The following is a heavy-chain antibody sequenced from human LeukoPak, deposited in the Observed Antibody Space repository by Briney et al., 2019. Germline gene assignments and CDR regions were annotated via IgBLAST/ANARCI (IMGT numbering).Heavy chain of an antibody. D-gene: IGHD3-22*01. Sequence: GGSLRLSCSASGFTFSKYVMTWVRQAQGKGLEWVSAISGSGSSTYYADSVQGRFTLSRDNSKNTLYLQMNSLRAEDTAVSYCAKAPEYDSNGYVFGFAYWGQGTLVTVSS. CDR2: ISGSGSST. J-gene: IGHJ4*02. V-gene: IGHV3-23*01. CDR1: GFTFSKYV. CDR3: AKAPEYDSNGYVFGFAY.